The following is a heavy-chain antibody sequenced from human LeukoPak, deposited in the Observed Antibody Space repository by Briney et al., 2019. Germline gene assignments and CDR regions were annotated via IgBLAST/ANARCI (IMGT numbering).Heavy chain of an antibody. D-gene: IGHD3-3*01. Sequence: SETLSLTCTVSGGSISSYYWSWIRQPPGKGLEWIGYIYYSGSTNYNPSLKSRVTISVDTSKNQFSLKLSSVTAADTAVYYCARDMGVVIINYYYGMDVWGQGTTVTVSS. V-gene: IGHV4-59*01. J-gene: IGHJ6*02. CDR2: IYYSGST. CDR3: ARDMGVVIINYYYGMDV. CDR1: GGSISSYY.